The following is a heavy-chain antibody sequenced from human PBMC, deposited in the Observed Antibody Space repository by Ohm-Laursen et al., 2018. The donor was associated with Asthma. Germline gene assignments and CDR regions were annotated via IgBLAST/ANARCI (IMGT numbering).Heavy chain of an antibody. CDR3: AKRETWGEDYFDY. CDR2: IWYDGRTK. CDR1: GFTFSSYG. J-gene: IGHJ4*02. D-gene: IGHD3-16*01. V-gene: IGHV3-33*06. Sequence: SLRLSCAASGFTFSSYGMHWVRQAPGKGLEWVAVIWYDGRTKYYADSVKGRFTISRDNSKNTLYLQMNSLRAEDTAVYYCAKRETWGEDYFDYWGQGTLVTVSS.